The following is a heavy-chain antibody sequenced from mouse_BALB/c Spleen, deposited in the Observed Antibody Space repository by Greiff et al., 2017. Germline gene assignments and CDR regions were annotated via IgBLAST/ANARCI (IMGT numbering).Heavy chain of an antibody. V-gene: IGHV14-3*02. Sequence: VKLVESGAELVKPGASVKLSCTASGFNIKDTYMHWVKQRPEQGLEWIGRIDPANGNTKYDPKFQGKATITADTSSNTAYLQLSSLTSEDTAVYYCARVDYAMDYWGQGTSVTVSS. D-gene: IGHD1-1*02. J-gene: IGHJ4*01. CDR1: GFNIKDTY. CDR3: ARVDYAMDY. CDR2: IDPANGNT.